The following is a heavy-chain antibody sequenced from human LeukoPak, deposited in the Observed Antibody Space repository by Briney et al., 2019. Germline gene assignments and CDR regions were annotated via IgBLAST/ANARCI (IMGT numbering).Heavy chain of an antibody. D-gene: IGHD3-22*01. V-gene: IGHV3-9*03. J-gene: IGHJ4*02. CDR3: AKGVSSSGYSFPDY. CDR2: ISWNSGSI. CDR1: GFTFDDYA. Sequence: GRSLRLSCAASGFTFDDYAMHWVRQAPGKGLEWVSGISWNSGSIGYADSVKGRFTISRDNAKNSLYLQMNSLRAVDMALYYCAKGVSSSGYSFPDYWGQGTLVTVSS.